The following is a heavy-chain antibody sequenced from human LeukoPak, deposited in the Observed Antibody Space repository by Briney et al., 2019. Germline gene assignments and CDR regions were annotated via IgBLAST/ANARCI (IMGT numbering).Heavy chain of an antibody. CDR2: ISDIGSI. CDR1: GGSISSYY. V-gene: IGHV4-59*08. J-gene: IGHJ4*02. Sequence: TSETLSLTCTVSGGSISSYYWSWIRQPPGKGLEWIAYISDIGSINYTPSLKSRVTISLDTSKNQFSLKLSSVTAADTAVYYCAGHHPRNTVDFWGQGTLVTVSS. D-gene: IGHD2-8*02. CDR3: AGHHPRNTVDF.